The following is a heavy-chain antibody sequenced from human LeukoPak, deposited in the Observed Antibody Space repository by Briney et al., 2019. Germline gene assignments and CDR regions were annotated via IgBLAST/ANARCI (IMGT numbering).Heavy chain of an antibody. Sequence: ASVTVSCKASGYTFTSYYMHWVRQAPGQGLEWMGIINPSGGSTSYAQKFQGRVTMTRDTSTSTVYMELSSLRSEDTAVYYCAREGGISTIFGVVIYYYYGMDVWGHGTTVTVSS. V-gene: IGHV1-46*01. CDR2: INPSGGST. CDR1: GYTFTSYY. D-gene: IGHD3-3*01. CDR3: AREGGISTIFGVVIYYYYGMDV. J-gene: IGHJ6*02.